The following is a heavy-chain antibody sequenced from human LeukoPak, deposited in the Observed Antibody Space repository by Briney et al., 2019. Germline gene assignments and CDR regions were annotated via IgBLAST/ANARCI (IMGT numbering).Heavy chain of an antibody. V-gene: IGHV4-34*01. Sequence: SETLSLTCTISGGSISSYYWSWIRQSPGKGLEWIGEINHSGSTNYNPSLKSRVTISIDTSKNQFSLKLSSVTAADTAVYYCARQGYHDYVWGSYEIDIWGQGTMVTVSS. CDR2: INHSGST. CDR3: ARQGYHDYVWGSYEIDI. D-gene: IGHD3-16*01. J-gene: IGHJ3*02. CDR1: GGSISSYY.